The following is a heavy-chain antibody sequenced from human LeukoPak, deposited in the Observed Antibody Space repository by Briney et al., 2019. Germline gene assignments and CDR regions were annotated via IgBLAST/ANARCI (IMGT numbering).Heavy chain of an antibody. J-gene: IGHJ4*02. Sequence: GRSLRLSCAASGFTFSSYGMHWVRQAPGKGLEWVAVIWYDGSNKYYADSVKGRFTISRDNPKNTLYLQMNSLRAEDTAVYYCARDNYYDSSGYYYAAGYYFDYWGQGTLVTVSS. CDR2: IWYDGSNK. D-gene: IGHD3-22*01. V-gene: IGHV3-33*01. CDR1: GFTFSSYG. CDR3: ARDNYYDSSGYYYAAGYYFDY.